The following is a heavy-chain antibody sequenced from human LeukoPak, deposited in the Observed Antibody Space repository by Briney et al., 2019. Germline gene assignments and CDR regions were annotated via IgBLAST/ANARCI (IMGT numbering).Heavy chain of an antibody. V-gene: IGHV1-2*02. J-gene: IGHJ3*02. CDR2: INPNSGGT. CDR3: ARRSSPRTYDAFDI. D-gene: IGHD6-13*01. CDR1: GYTFTSYG. Sequence: ASVKVSCKASGYTFTSYGISWVRQAPGQGLEWMGWINPNSGGTNYAQKFQGRVTMTRDTSISTAYMELSRLRSDDTAVYYCARRSSPRTYDAFDIWGQGTMVTVSS.